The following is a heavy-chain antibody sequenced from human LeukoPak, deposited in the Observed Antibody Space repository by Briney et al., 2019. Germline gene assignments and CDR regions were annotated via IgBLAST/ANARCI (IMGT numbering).Heavy chain of an antibody. V-gene: IGHV3-30*04. J-gene: IGHJ4*02. CDR3: ARDLKRYSYGYYFDY. CDR2: ISYDGSNK. CDR1: GFTFSSYA. D-gene: IGHD5-18*01. Sequence: PGRSLRLSCAASGFTFSSYAMHWVRQAPGKGLEWVAVISYDGSNKYYADSVKGRFTISRDNSKNTLYLQMNSLRAEDTAVYYCARDLKRYSYGYYFDYWGQGTLVTVSS.